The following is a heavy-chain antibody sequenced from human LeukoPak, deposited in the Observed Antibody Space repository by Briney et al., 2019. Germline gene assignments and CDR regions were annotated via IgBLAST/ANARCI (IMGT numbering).Heavy chain of an antibody. Sequence: ASVKVSCKASGYTFTSYYMHWVRQAPGQGLEWMGIINPSGGSTSYAQKFQGRVTMTRDTSTSTVYMELSSLRSDDTAVYYCARDPFRYGSGSYGYYWGQGTLVTVSS. CDR3: ARDPFRYGSGSYGYY. CDR1: GYTFTSYY. CDR2: INPSGGST. J-gene: IGHJ4*02. D-gene: IGHD3-10*01. V-gene: IGHV1-46*01.